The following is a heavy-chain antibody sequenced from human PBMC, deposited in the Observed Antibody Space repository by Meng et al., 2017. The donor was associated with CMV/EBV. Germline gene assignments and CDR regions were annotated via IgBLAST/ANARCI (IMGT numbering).Heavy chain of an antibody. Sequence: GGSLRPSCAASGFTFSSYSMNWVRQAPGKGLEWVSSISSSSSYIYYADSVKGRFTISRDNAKNSLYLQMNSLRAEDTAVYYCARDSRDYDFWSGRRRYYYYGMDVWGQGTTVTVSS. D-gene: IGHD3-3*01. CDR2: ISSSSSYI. V-gene: IGHV3-21*01. CDR1: GFTFSSYS. J-gene: IGHJ6*02. CDR3: ARDSRDYDFWSGRRRYYYYGMDV.